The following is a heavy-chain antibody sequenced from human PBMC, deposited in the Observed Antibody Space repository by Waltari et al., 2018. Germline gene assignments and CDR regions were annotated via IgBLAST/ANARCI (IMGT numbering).Heavy chain of an antibody. V-gene: IGHV1-2*02. CDR1: GYIFIDYY. J-gene: IGHJ5*02. CDR2: IDHKTGGT. D-gene: IGHD2-15*01. CDR3: ARDPYGDGGVTLDL. Sequence: QVQLVQSGAEVKKPGASVKVSCKTSGYIFIDYYMHWVRQAPGQGLEWMGWIDHKTGGTNYAQRFQDRITVTMDTAITTVYVELSNMRSDDTAMYYCARDPYGDGGVTLDLWGQGTQVTVSS.